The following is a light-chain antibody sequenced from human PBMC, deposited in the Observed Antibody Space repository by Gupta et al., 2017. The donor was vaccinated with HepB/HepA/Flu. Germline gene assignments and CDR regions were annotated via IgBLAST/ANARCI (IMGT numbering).Light chain of an antibody. CDR1: QSISNY. CDR2: AAS. V-gene: IGKV1-39*01. CDR3: QQSYSTPFT. J-gene: IGKJ3*01. Sequence: DIQMTQSPSSLSASIGDRVTITCRPSQSISNYLNWYQQKPGKAPKLLIYAASSLQSGVPSRFSGSGSGTDFTLTVSSLQPEDFATYYCQQSYSTPFTFGPGTKVDIK.